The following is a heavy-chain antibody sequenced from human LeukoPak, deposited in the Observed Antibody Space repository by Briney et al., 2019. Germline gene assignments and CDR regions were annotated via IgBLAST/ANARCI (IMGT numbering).Heavy chain of an antibody. V-gene: IGHV3-30*02. CDR3: AEVPKGRYCSSTSCYYNLDY. J-gene: IGHJ4*02. CDR2: IRYDGRNK. Sequence: GGSLRLSCAASGFTFSRYGMHWVRQAPGKGLEGVAFIRYDGRNKYYEDSVKGRFTISGDNSKNTLYLQMNSLRAEDTAVYYCAEVPKGRYCSSTSCYYNLDYWGQGTLVTVSS. CDR1: GFTFSRYG. D-gene: IGHD2-2*01.